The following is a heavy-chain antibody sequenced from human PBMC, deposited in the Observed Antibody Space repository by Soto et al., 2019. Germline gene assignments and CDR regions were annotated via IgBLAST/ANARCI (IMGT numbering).Heavy chain of an antibody. V-gene: IGHV4-59*01. CDR1: GGSISSYY. D-gene: IGHD3-10*01. Sequence: SETLSLTCTVSGGSISSYYGSWIRQPPGKGLEWIGYIYYSGSTYYNPSLKSRVTISVDTSKDQFSLKLSSVTAADTAVYYCARSLLWFGETHFDYWGQGTLVTVSS. CDR2: IYYSGST. J-gene: IGHJ4*02. CDR3: ARSLLWFGETHFDY.